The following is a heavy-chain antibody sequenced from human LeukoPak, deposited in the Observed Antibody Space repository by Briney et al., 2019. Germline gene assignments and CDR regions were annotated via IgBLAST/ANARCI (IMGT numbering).Heavy chain of an antibody. CDR1: GYTFTGYY. CDR2: INPNSGGT. D-gene: IGHD2-15*01. CDR3: AILRPELLAEGYYYYYMDV. Sequence: ASVKVSSKASGYTFTGYYMHWVRQAPGHGLEWMGWINPNSGGTNYAQKFQGRVTMTRDTSISTAYMELSRLRSDDTAVYYCAILRPELLAEGYYYYYMDVWGKGTTVTISS. V-gene: IGHV1-2*02. J-gene: IGHJ6*03.